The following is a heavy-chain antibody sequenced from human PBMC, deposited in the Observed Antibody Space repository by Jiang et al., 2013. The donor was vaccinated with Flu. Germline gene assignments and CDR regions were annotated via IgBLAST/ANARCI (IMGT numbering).Heavy chain of an antibody. V-gene: IGHV4-4*02. CDR1: GGSISSSNW. D-gene: IGHD3-22*01. CDR3: ARAGSSGYWGGDY. Sequence: GLVKPSGTLSLTCAVSGGSISSSNWYSWVRQPPGKGLEWIGEIYHSGSTNYNPSLKSRVTISVDTSKNQFSLKLTSVTAADTAVYYCARAGSSGYWGGDYWGQGTLVTVSS. J-gene: IGHJ4*02. CDR2: IYHSGST.